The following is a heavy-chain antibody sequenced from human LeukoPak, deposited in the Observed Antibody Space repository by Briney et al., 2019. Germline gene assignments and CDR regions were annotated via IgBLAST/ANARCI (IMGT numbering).Heavy chain of an antibody. D-gene: IGHD3-10*01. CDR2: ISGSGGST. V-gene: IGHV3-23*01. CDR3: AKQLGSGSYYNPALYFDY. Sequence: GGSLRLSCAASGFTFSSYGMSWVRQAPGKGLEWVSAISGSGGSTYYADSVKGRFTISRDNSKNTLYLQMNSLRAEDTAVYYCAKQLGSGSYYNPALYFDYWGQGTLVTVSS. J-gene: IGHJ4*02. CDR1: GFTFSSYG.